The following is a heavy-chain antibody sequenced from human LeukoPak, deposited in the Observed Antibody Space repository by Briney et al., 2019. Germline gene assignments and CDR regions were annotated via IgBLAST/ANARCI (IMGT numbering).Heavy chain of an antibody. D-gene: IGHD5-18*01. J-gene: IGHJ4*02. CDR1: GYTFTSYA. Sequence: ASVKVSCKASGYTFTSYAMNWVRQAPGQGLEWTGWINTNTGNPTYAQGFTGRFVFSLDTSVSTAYLQISSLRAEDTAVYYCAEAPRAMDPGALGYWGQGTLVTVSS. CDR2: INTNTGNP. CDR3: AEAPRAMDPGALGY. V-gene: IGHV7-4-1*02.